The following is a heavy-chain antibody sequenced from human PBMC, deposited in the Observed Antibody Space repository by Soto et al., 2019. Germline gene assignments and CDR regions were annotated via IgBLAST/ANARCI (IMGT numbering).Heavy chain of an antibody. CDR1: GGTFSNDM. D-gene: IGHD5-12*01. CDR3: VRDSPIGSTFSGYDGIDY. V-gene: IGHV1-69*08. J-gene: IGHJ4*02. CDR2: ISPLLDTT. Sequence: SVKVSCKTSGGTFSNDMITWVRHAPGQGLEWMGRISPLLDTTNYAQKCQGRVTITADKSTGTAYMELNSRRSEDTAVYYCVRDSPIGSTFSGYDGIDYWGQGTLVTVSS.